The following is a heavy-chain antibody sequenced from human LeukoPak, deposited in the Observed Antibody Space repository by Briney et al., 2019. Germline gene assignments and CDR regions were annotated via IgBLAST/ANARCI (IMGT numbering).Heavy chain of an antibody. CDR3: AVTPSNLSHLDK. CDR1: TDTFINYD. Sequence: ASVKVSCKASTDTFINYDINWVRQATGQGLEWIGWMNLNTGNTGYAQNFQGRVTMTRDTSISTAHMELSSLRPEDTAVYYCAVTPSNLSHLDKWGQGTLVTISS. D-gene: IGHD4-11*01. J-gene: IGHJ4*02. CDR2: MNLNTGNT. V-gene: IGHV1-8*01.